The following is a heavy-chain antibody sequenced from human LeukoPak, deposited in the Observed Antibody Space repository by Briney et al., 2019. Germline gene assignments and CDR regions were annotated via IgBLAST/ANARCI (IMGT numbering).Heavy chain of an antibody. CDR1: GGTFSSYA. D-gene: IGHD6-13*01. J-gene: IGHJ6*02. V-gene: IGHV1-2*04. CDR2: INPNSGGT. Sequence: ASVKVSCKASGGTFSSYAISWVRQAPGQGLEWMGWINPNSGGTNYAQKFQGWVTMTRDTSISTAYMELSRLRSDDTAVYYCARDQGDSSSMDVWGQGTTVTVSS. CDR3: ARDQGDSSSMDV.